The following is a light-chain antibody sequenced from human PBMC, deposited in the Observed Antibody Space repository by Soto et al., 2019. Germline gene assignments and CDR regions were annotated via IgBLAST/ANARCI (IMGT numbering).Light chain of an antibody. CDR2: GAS. CDR3: QQYNSYS. J-gene: IGKJ1*01. Sequence: EIVMTQSPSSLSVSPGDRATLSCRASQSINRNLAWYQQKPGKAPRLLIYGASTRATGIPARFRGSGSGTEFSRTVSSLQPDDFATYYCQQYNSYSFGQGTKVDI. V-gene: IGKV3-15*01. CDR1: QSINRN.